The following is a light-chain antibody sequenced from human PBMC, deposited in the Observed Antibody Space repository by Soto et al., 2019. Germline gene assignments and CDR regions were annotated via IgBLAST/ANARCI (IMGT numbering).Light chain of an antibody. CDR3: QQYGSSPPVT. Sequence: EIVLTQSPGTLSLSPGERATLSCRATESVVSNYLAWYQLKPGQAPRLLIYDASSRATGIPDRFSGSGSGTDFTLTISRLEPEDFAVYYCQQYGSSPPVTFGPGTKVDIK. V-gene: IGKV3-20*01. CDR1: ESVVSNY. J-gene: IGKJ3*01. CDR2: DAS.